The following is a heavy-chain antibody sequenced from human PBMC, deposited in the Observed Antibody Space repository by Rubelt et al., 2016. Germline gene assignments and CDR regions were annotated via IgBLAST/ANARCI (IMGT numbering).Heavy chain of an antibody. D-gene: IGHD2-15*01. Sequence: QKFQGRVTFTADKSTSTAYMELSSLRSEDTAVYYCARGYCSCGSCSPFDYWGQGTLVTVSS. V-gene: IGHV1-69*04. J-gene: IGHJ4*02. CDR3: ARGYCSCGSCSPFDY.